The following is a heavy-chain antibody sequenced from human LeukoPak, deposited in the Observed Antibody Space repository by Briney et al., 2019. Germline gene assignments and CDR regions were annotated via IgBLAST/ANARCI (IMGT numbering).Heavy chain of an antibody. CDR2: IIPIFGTA. Sequence: SVKVSCKASGGTFSIYAISWVRQAPGQGLEWMGGIIPIFGTANYAQKFQGRVTITTDESTSTAYMELSSLRSEDTAVYYCARDRRSRYYYYMDVWGKGTTVTVSS. J-gene: IGHJ6*03. V-gene: IGHV1-69*05. CDR3: ARDRRSRYYYYMDV. CDR1: GGTFSIYA.